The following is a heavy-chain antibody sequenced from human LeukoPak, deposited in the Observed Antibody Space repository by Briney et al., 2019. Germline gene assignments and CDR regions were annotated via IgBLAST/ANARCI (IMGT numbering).Heavy chain of an antibody. V-gene: IGHV3-21*01. CDR1: GFSFSNYS. CDR3: AGATAYYYYIDV. Sequence: GGSLRLSCAASGFSFSNYSMIWVRQAPGKGLEWFSPIYTSSSYIYYADSVKGRFTISRDNAKNSLFLQMNSLRAEDTAVYYCAGATAYYYYIDVWGKGTTVTVSS. J-gene: IGHJ6*03. CDR2: IYTSSSYI.